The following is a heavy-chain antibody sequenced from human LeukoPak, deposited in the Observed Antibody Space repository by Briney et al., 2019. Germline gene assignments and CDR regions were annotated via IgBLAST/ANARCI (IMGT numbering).Heavy chain of an antibody. Sequence: SQTLSLTCAISGDSVSSNSAAWNWIRQSPSRGVEWLGRTYYRSKWYNDYAVSVKSRITINPDTSKNQFSLQLNSVTPKDTAVYYCAREGENTVVTYDAFDIWGQGTMVTVSS. CDR1: GDSVSSNSAA. CDR2: TYYRSKWYN. J-gene: IGHJ3*02. D-gene: IGHD4-23*01. V-gene: IGHV6-1*01. CDR3: AREGENTVVTYDAFDI.